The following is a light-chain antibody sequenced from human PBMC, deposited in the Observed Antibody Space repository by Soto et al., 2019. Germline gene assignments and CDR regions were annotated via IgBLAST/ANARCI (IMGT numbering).Light chain of an antibody. Sequence: EIVLTQSPGTLSLSPGERATLSCRASQSVSSNLAWYQQKPGQAPRRLIYGASTRATGIPARFSGSGYGTEFTLTISSLQSADFAVYYCQQYNNWPTWTFGQGTKVEIK. CDR2: GAS. J-gene: IGKJ1*01. V-gene: IGKV3-15*01. CDR3: QQYNNWPTWT. CDR1: QSVSSN.